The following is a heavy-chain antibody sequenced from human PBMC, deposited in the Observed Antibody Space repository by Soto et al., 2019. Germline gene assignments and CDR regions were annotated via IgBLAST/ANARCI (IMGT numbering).Heavy chain of an antibody. CDR1: GGSISSGGYY. CDR2: IYYSGST. Sequence: SETLSLTCTVSGGSISSGGYYWSWIRQHPGKGLEWIGYIYYSGSTYYNPSLKSRVTISVDTSKNQFSLKLSSVTAADTAVYYGASGHYDSCGKYYSDYWGPATLATVSS. D-gene: IGHD3-22*01. V-gene: IGHV4-31*03. CDR3: ASGHYDSCGKYYSDY. J-gene: IGHJ4*02.